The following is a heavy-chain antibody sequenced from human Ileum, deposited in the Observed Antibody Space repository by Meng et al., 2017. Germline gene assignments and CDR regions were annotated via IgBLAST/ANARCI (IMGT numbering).Heavy chain of an antibody. Sequence: GESLKISCAASGFSFSNYEMNWVRQAPGKWLEWVSYIDATGSVIYYADSVKGRFTISRDNAKSSLYLQINSLRAEDTAVYYCARDGWRSEIHPGPFDYWGQGSLVTVSS. CDR1: GFSFSNYE. CDR2: IDATGSVI. D-gene: IGHD3-16*01. J-gene: IGHJ4*02. V-gene: IGHV3-48*03. CDR3: ARDGWRSEIHPGPFDY.